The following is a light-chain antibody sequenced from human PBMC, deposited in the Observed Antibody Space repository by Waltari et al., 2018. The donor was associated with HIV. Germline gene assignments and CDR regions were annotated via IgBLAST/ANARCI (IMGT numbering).Light chain of an antibody. CDR3: SSYAGSNIVL. V-gene: IGLV2-8*01. Sequence: QSALTQPPSASGSPGQSVTISCTGTSTDIGSYNYVSWYQQHPAKAPTLIIYEVNKRPSGVPDRFSGSKSGDTASLTVSGLQAEDEADYYCSSYAGSNIVLFGGGTKLTVL. CDR2: EVN. CDR1: STDIGSYNY. J-gene: IGLJ2*01.